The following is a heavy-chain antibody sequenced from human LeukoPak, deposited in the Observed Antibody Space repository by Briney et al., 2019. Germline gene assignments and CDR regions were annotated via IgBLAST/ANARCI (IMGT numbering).Heavy chain of an antibody. V-gene: IGHV3-7*01. CDR2: IKHDGTEK. J-gene: IGHJ4*02. CDR1: GFTFSSSW. Sequence: GGSLRLSCAASGFTFSSSWMSWVRQAPGKGLEWVANIKHDGTEKYCVDSVKGRFTISRDNAKNSLYLQMNSLRAEDTAVYYCVRSAQTFDYWGQGTLVTVSS. CDR3: VRSAQTFDY.